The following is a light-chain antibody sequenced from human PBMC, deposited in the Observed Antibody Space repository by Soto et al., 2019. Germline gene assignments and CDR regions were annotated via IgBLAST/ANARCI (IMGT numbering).Light chain of an antibody. CDR2: GAS. CDR3: QQYVSSVT. Sequence: EIVLTQSPGSLSLSPGERGTLSCRASQSVDSSFFAWYQQKPDQAPRLLIYGASNRATGIPDRCSGSGSGTDFTLTISRLEPEDVAVYYCQQYVSSVTFGQGTKVEIK. J-gene: IGKJ1*01. V-gene: IGKV3-20*01. CDR1: QSVDSSF.